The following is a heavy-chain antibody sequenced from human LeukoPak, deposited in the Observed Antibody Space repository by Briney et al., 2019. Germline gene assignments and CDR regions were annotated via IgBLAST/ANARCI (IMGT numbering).Heavy chain of an antibody. Sequence: PGGSLRLSCAASGFNFTMYWVHWVRQAPGKGLVWVSRINNDGSTTSHADSVKGRFTISRDNAKNTLYLQMNSLRAEDAAVYYCARAYCSGGSCPYWYFDLWGRGTLVTVSS. D-gene: IGHD2-15*01. CDR3: ARAYCSGGSCPYWYFDL. CDR2: INNDGSTT. V-gene: IGHV3-74*01. CDR1: GFNFTMYW. J-gene: IGHJ2*01.